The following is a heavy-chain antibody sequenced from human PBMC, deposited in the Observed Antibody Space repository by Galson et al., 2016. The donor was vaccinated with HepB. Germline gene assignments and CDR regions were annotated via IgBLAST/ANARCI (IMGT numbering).Heavy chain of an antibody. CDR3: VRDNFADY. D-gene: IGHD4-23*01. CDR1: GFTFSNYP. Sequence: SLRLSCAASGFTFSNYPMNWVRQAPGKGLQWVSTIAARSDGSYYEDPVRGRFTISRDNSKNTLSLQMNNLGVEDTALYFCVRDNFADYWGQGTLVTVSS. J-gene: IGHJ4*02. CDR2: IAARSDGS. V-gene: IGHV3-23*01.